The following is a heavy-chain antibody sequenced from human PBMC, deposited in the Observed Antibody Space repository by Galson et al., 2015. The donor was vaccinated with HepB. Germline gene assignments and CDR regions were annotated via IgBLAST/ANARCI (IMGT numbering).Heavy chain of an antibody. CDR2: ISSSSSTI. CDR1: GFTFSSYS. D-gene: IGHD1-26*01. V-gene: IGHV3-48*01. Sequence: SLRLSCAASGFTFSSYSMNWVRQAPGKGLEWVSYISSSSSTIYYADSVKGRFTISRDNAKKSLYLQMNSLRAEDTAVYYCASSGSYYRLDYWGQGTLVTVSS. J-gene: IGHJ4*02. CDR3: ASSGSYYRLDY.